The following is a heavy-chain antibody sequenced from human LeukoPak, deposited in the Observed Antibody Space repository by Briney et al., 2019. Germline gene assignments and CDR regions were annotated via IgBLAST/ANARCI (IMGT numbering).Heavy chain of an antibody. J-gene: IGHJ5*02. CDR1: GGTFSSYA. CDR2: IIPIFGIA. CDR3: ARDLAGARGYNWFDP. D-gene: IGHD1-26*01. V-gene: IGHV1-69*04. Sequence: GASVKVSRKASGGTFSSYAISWVRQAPGQGLEWMGRIIPIFGIANYAQKFQGRVTITADKSTSTAYMELSSLRSEDTAVYYCARDLAGARGYNWFDPWGQGTLVTVSS.